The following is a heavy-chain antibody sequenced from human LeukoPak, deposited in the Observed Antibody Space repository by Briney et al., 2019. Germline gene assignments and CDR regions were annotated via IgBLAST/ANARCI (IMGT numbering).Heavy chain of an antibody. Sequence: PCETLSLTCSVSDYPISSGYFWGWIRQPPGKGLEWIATISHSGSTYFNPSLKSRVIVSIDTSKNQFSLNLTSVTAADTAVYYCAREHCAGGYCYFLDYWGQGTLVTVSS. CDR3: AREHCAGGYCYFLDY. CDR1: DYPISSGYF. V-gene: IGHV4-38-2*02. J-gene: IGHJ4*02. CDR2: ISHSGST. D-gene: IGHD2/OR15-2a*01.